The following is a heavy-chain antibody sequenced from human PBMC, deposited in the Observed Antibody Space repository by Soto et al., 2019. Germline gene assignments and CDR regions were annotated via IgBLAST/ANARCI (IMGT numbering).Heavy chain of an antibody. Sequence: QVQLVESGGGAVQPGRSLRLSCAASGFTFSSYGMHWVRQAPGKGLEWVADMSYDGSNNYDADSVKARFTISRDNAKNTLYLQMNSLRAEDAAVYYCAKGTTLTSIDYWGQGTLGTVSS. D-gene: IGHD4-17*01. J-gene: IGHJ4*02. CDR3: AKGTTLTSIDY. CDR2: MSYDGSNN. V-gene: IGHV3-30*18. CDR1: GFTFSSYG.